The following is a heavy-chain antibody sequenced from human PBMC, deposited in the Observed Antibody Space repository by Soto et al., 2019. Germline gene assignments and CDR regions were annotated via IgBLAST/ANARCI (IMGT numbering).Heavy chain of an antibody. V-gene: IGHV3-23*01. Sequence: GGSLRLSCVGSGFTFSSYAMSWVRQAPGKGPEWVAGISGSSLKVSYRDSVKCRFTISRDNSKNTLFLQMNSLRAEDTAVYHCAVRRIGSYFDSWGQGTLVTVSS. J-gene: IGHJ4*02. CDR3: AVRRIGSYFDS. CDR2: ISGSSLKV. CDR1: GFTFSSYA. D-gene: IGHD2-15*01.